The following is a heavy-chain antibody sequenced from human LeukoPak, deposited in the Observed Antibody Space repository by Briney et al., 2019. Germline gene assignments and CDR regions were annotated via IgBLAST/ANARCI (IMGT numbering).Heavy chain of an antibody. CDR1: GFTFSSYG. Sequence: GGSLRLSCAASGFTFSSYGMSWVRQAPGKGLELVSAISGSAVSTYYADSVKGRFTISRDNSKNTLYLQMNSLRVEDTAVYYCAKAVPKAVVTPSFDYWGQGTLVTVSS. V-gene: IGHV3-23*01. CDR3: AKAVPKAVVTPSFDY. CDR2: ISGSAVST. D-gene: IGHD4-23*01. J-gene: IGHJ4*02.